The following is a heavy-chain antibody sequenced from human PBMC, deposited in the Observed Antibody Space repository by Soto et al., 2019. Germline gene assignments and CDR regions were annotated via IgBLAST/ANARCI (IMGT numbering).Heavy chain of an antibody. CDR1: GFTFSSYS. D-gene: IGHD2-2*01. CDR3: ARDPSYCSSTSCPTRWFDP. Sequence: GGSLRLSCAASGFTFSSYSMNWVRQAPGKGLEWVSSISSSSSYIYYADSVKGRFTISRDNAKNSLYLQMNSLRAEDTAVYYCARDPSYCSSTSCPTRWFDPWGQGTLVTVSS. CDR2: ISSSSSYI. V-gene: IGHV3-21*01. J-gene: IGHJ5*02.